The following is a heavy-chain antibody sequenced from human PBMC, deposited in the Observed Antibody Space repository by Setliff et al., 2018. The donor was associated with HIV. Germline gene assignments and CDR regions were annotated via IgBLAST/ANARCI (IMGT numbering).Heavy chain of an antibody. V-gene: IGHV1-69*10. J-gene: IGHJ4*02. CDR2: IIPILGIA. D-gene: IGHD3-22*01. CDR3: ARDYYDSSGYYDDY. CDR1: GDTFSTYV. Sequence: ASVKVSCKSSGDTFSTYVFTWVRQAPGQGLEWMGGIIPILGIANYAQKFQGRVTITADKSTSTAYMELSSLRSEDTAVYYCARDYYDSSGYYDDYWGQGTLVTVSS.